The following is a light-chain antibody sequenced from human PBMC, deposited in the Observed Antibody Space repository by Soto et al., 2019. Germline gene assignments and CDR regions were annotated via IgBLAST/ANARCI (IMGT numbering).Light chain of an antibody. CDR3: CSFAGGSTWV. CDR2: EGN. Sequence: QSALTQPASVSGSPGQSITISCTGTSSDIGSYNFVSWYQLHPGKAPRLIIYEGNKRPSGLSYRFSGSESGNTASLTISGLQAEDQADYYCCSFAGGSTWVFGGGTKLTVL. V-gene: IGLV2-23*01. J-gene: IGLJ3*02. CDR1: SSDIGSYNF.